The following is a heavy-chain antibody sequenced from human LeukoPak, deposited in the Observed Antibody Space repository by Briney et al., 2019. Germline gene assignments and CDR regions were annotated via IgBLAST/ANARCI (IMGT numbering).Heavy chain of an antibody. CDR3: ARVCGDSGGRNFDY. V-gene: IGHV4-34*01. CDR1: GGSFSGYY. CDR2: INHSGST. D-gene: IGHD6-25*01. J-gene: IGHJ4*02. Sequence: SETLSLTCAVYGGSFSGYYWSWIRQPPGKGLEWIGEINHSGSTNYNPSLKSRVTISVDTSKNQFSLKLSSVTAADTAVYYCARVCGDSGGRNFDYWGQGTLVTVSS.